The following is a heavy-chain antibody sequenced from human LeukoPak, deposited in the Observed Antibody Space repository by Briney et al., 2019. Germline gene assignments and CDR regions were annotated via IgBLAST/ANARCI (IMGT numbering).Heavy chain of an antibody. D-gene: IGHD1-26*01. J-gene: IGHJ4*02. CDR2: IIPIFGTA. Sequence: SMKVSCKASGGTFSSYAISWVRQAPGQGLEWMGGIIPIFGTANYAQKFQGRVTITADESTSTAYMELSSLRSEDTAVYYCARVDASGTDLVDYWGQGTLVTVSS. V-gene: IGHV1-69*01. CDR3: ARVDASGTDLVDY. CDR1: GGTFSSYA.